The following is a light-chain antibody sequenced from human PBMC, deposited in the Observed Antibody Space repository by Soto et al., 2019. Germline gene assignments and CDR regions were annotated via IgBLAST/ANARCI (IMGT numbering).Light chain of an antibody. J-gene: IGKJ4*01. CDR3: QQYASSPPT. Sequence: EIVLTQSPGTLSLSPGERATLSCRASQSVSRSYLAWYQQKPGQPPRLLIYGASNRATGIPDRFSGSGSGTDFTLTIGRLEPEDFAVYYCQQYASSPPTFGGGTKGEIK. CDR1: QSVSRSY. V-gene: IGKV3-20*01. CDR2: GAS.